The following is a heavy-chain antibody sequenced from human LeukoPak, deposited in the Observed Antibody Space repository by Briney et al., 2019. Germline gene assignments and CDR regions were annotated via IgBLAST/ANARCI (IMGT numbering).Heavy chain of an antibody. J-gene: IGHJ4*02. V-gene: IGHV3-23*01. D-gene: IGHD6-13*01. CDR3: AKTRPLDSSSWSHGDY. CDR1: GFTFSSYA. Sequence: GGSLRLSCAASGFTFSSYAMRWVRQAPGKGLEWVSAISGSGDSTYYGDSVKGRFTISRDNSKNTLYLQMNSLRAEDTAVYYCAKTRPLDSSSWSHGDYWGQGTLVTVSS. CDR2: ISGSGDST.